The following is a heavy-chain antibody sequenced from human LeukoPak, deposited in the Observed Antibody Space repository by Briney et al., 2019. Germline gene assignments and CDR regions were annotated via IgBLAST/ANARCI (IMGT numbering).Heavy chain of an antibody. D-gene: IGHD6-19*01. V-gene: IGHV4-59*10. CDR3: AKRRTSGWSRAALEY. CDR1: GGSFSGYY. J-gene: IGHJ4*02. CDR2: IHSSGST. Sequence: SETLSLTCAVYGGSFSGYYWNWVRQPAGKGLEWIGRIHSSGSTHYNPSLRSRVTVSVDTSRNQFSLKLSSVSAADTAVYYCAKRRTSGWSRAALEYWGQGTLVIVSS.